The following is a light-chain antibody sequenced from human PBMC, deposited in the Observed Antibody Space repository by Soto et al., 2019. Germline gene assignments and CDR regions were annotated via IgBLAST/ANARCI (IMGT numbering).Light chain of an antibody. CDR2: LGS. CDR3: MQALQTRT. Sequence: DVVLTQTPLSLSVTPGQPASISCKSSQSLLHNGGETFLFWYLQKPGQSPQLLIYLGSNRASGVPDRFSGSGSGTDFTLKISRVEAEDVGVYYCMQALQTRTFGQGTKVDIK. V-gene: IGKV2-28*01. J-gene: IGKJ1*01. CDR1: QSLLHNGGETF.